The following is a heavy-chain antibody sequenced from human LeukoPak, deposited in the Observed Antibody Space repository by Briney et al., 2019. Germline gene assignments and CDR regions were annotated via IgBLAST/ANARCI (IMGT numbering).Heavy chain of an antibody. CDR3: ARGRVSYSGSYHFDY. V-gene: IGHV4-59*01. Sequence: TSETLSLTCAVSGASINDFYWTWIRQPPGKGLEWIGYVYYGGSTNYNPSLKSRVTISVDTSKNQFSLKLSSVTAADTAVYYCARGRVSYSGSYHFDYWGQGTLVTVSS. J-gene: IGHJ4*02. D-gene: IGHD1-26*01. CDR1: GASINDFY. CDR2: VYYGGST.